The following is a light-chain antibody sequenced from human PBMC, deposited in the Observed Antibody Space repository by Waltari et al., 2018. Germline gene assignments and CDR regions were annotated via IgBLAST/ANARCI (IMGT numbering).Light chain of an antibody. V-gene: IGKV3-15*01. J-gene: IGKJ1*01. CDR1: QSLSSN. CDR2: GAS. Sequence: IVMTQSPATLYVSPGEGATLSCKASQSLSSNLAWYQQKPGQLPRLLIYGASPRATGIPARFSGSGSGTEFTLTISSLQAEDFAVYYCQERGRTFGQGTKVEIK. CDR3: QERGRT.